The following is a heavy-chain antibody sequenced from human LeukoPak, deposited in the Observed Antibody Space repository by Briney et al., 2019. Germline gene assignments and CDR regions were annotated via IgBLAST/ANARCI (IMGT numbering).Heavy chain of an antibody. D-gene: IGHD2-2*01. Sequence: ASVKVSCKASGYTFTSYYMHWVRQAPGQGLEWMGIINPSGGSTSYAQKFQGRVTMTRDTSTSTVYMELSSLRSEDTAVYYCARDADTRGYYSSISCYAGYYYYMDVWGKGTTVTVSS. J-gene: IGHJ6*03. CDR2: INPSGGST. V-gene: IGHV1-46*01. CDR1: GYTFTSYY. CDR3: ARDADTRGYYSSISCYAGYYYYMDV.